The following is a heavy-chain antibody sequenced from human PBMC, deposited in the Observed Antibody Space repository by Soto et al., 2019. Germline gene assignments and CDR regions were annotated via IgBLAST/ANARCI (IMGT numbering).Heavy chain of an antibody. V-gene: IGHV3-23*01. CDR2: ISGSGGST. Sequence: WSLRLSCAASGFSFSGYAMSWVRQAPGKGLEWVSAISGSGGSTYYADSVKGRFTISRDNSKNTLYLQMNSLRAEDTAVYYCAKGPATRGNYDLWSGYFWSDPWGQGTLVTVSS. CDR1: GFSFSGYA. CDR3: AKGPATRGNYDLWSGYFWSDP. J-gene: IGHJ5*02. D-gene: IGHD3-3*01.